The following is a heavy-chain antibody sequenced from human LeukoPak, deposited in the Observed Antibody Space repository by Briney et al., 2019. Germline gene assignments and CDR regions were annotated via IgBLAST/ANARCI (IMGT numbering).Heavy chain of an antibody. CDR1: GGSINSGDYS. J-gene: IGHJ2*01. CDR2: IYYSGST. CDR3: AREVERWYFDL. V-gene: IGHV4-31*03. D-gene: IGHD1-26*01. Sequence: SQTLSLTCTVSGGSINSGDYSWSWIRQHPGKGLEWIGYIYYSGSTYYNPSLKSRVSISVDTSKNQFSLKLSSVTAADTAVYYCAREVERWYFDLWGRGTLVTVSS.